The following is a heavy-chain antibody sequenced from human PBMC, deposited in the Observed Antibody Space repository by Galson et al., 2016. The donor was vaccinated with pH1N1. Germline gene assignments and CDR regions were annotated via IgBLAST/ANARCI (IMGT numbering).Heavy chain of an antibody. J-gene: IGHJ3*02. Sequence: SGAAVKKPGESLKISCTASGYSFTSQWIAWVRQVPGKGLEWVGVVNPGGSTIRYSPPVQGQVTISSDKSINIAYLQWISLRASDTATYYCAKQYDFGDYRGDAFDIWGQGTVVIVSS. CDR3: AKQYDFGDYRGDAFDI. CDR1: GYSFTSQW. CDR2: VNPGGSTI. V-gene: IGHV5-51*03. D-gene: IGHD4-17*01.